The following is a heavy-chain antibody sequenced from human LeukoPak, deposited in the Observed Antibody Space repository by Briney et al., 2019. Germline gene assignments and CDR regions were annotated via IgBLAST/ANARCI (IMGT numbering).Heavy chain of an antibody. J-gene: IGHJ5*02. CDR3: ARDDYDILTGNSWFDP. V-gene: IGHV3-21*01. CDR1: GFTFSSYS. D-gene: IGHD3-9*01. Sequence: GGSQRLSCAASGFTFSSYSMNWVRQAPGKGLEWVSSISSSSSYIYYADSVKGRFTISRDNAKNSLYLQMNSLRAEDTAVYYCARDDYDILTGNSWFDPWGQGTLVTVSS. CDR2: ISSSSSYI.